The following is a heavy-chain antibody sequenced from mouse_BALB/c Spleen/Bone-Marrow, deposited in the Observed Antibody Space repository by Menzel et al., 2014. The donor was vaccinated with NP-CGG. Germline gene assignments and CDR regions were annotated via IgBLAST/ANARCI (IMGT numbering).Heavy chain of an antibody. CDR3: AREGYYYCSSIFYAMDY. D-gene: IGHD1-1*01. J-gene: IGHJ4*01. CDR2: IYPGNGDT. Sequence: QVQLQQSGAELARPGASEKLSCKASGYTFTSYWMQWVKQRPGKGLEWIGAIYPGNGDTRYTQKFKGKATLTADKSSSTAYMQFSSLASEDSAVYYCAREGYYYCSSIFYAMDYWGQGTSVTVSS. CDR1: GYTFTSYW. V-gene: IGHV1-87*01.